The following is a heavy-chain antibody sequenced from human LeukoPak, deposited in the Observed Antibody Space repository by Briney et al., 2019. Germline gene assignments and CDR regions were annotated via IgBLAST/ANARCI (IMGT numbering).Heavy chain of an antibody. Sequence: ASVKVSCTASGYTFTGYYMNWVRQAPGQGLEWMGWISPNSGGTNYAQKFQVRVTMTRDTSISTAYMELSRLRSDDTAVYYCARGYSHYDILTGYYKTACDFWGQGTLVTVSS. CDR3: ARGYSHYDILTGYYKTACDF. D-gene: IGHD3-9*01. V-gene: IGHV1-2*02. J-gene: IGHJ4*02. CDR2: ISPNSGGT. CDR1: GYTFTGYY.